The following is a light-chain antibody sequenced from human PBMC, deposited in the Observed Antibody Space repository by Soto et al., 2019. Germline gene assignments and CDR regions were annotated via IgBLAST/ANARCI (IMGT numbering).Light chain of an antibody. Sequence: DIQLTQSPSLLSASVGDRVTITCRASLGISNYLAWYQQQPGKAPNLLMSAASTLQSGVPSRFSGSGSGTEFTLTISSLQTEDFATYYCQQHNTYPPTFGQGTKVEVK. CDR1: LGISNY. CDR2: AAS. J-gene: IGKJ1*01. V-gene: IGKV1-9*01. CDR3: QQHNTYPPT.